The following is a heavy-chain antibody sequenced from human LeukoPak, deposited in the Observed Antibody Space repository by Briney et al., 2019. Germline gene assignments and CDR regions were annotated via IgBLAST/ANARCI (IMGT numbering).Heavy chain of an antibody. CDR1: GFAFSSYA. D-gene: IGHD4-17*01. CDR3: ARNRGDPSYFDY. J-gene: IGHJ4*02. CDR2: ISYDESNK. Sequence: PGGSLRLSCAASGFAFSSYAMYWVRQAPGKGLEWVAVISYDESNKYYADSLEGRFTISRDNSKNTLYLQMNRLRAEDTAVYYCARNRGDPSYFDYWGQGTLVTVSS. V-gene: IGHV3-30-3*01.